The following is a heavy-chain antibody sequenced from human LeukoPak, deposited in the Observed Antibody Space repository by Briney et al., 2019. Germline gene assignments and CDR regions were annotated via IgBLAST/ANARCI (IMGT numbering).Heavy chain of an antibody. CDR1: GFTFSNYA. CDR2: ISGSGGSI. J-gene: IGHJ4*02. Sequence: GGSLRLSCAASGFTFSNYAMSWVRQAPGKGLEWVSAISGSGGSIYYADSVKGRFTISRDNSKNTLYLQMNSLRAEDTALYYCAKVKTAVTTHFDYWGQGTLVTVSS. CDR3: AKVKTAVTTHFDY. D-gene: IGHD4-17*01. V-gene: IGHV3-23*01.